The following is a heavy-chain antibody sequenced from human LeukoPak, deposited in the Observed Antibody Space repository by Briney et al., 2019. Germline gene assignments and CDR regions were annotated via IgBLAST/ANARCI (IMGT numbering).Heavy chain of an antibody. Sequence: PGGSLRLSCAASGFRFSSYSMHWVRQAPGKGLVWVSRIKSDGSSTSYADSVKGRFTISRDNAKNTLYLQMNSLRAEDTAVYYCARDRGSTEFDYWGQGTLVTVSS. D-gene: IGHD1-26*01. CDR3: ARDRGSTEFDY. CDR2: IKSDGSST. V-gene: IGHV3-74*01. CDR1: GFRFSSYS. J-gene: IGHJ4*02.